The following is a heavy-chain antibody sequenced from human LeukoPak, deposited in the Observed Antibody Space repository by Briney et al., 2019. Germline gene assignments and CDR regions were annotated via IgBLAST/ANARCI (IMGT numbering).Heavy chain of an antibody. CDR1: GGSISSGSYY. V-gene: IGHV4-61*02. Sequence: SETLSLTCTVSGGSISSGSYYWSWIRQPAGKGLEWIGRIYTSGSTNCNPSLKSRVTISVDTSKNQFSLKLSSVTAADTAVYYCAKYSSGWFVYWGPGTLVTVSS. J-gene: IGHJ4*02. CDR3: AKYSSGWFVY. CDR2: IYTSGST. D-gene: IGHD6-19*01.